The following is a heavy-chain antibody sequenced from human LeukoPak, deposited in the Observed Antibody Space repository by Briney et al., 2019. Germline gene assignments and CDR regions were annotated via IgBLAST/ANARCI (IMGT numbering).Heavy chain of an antibody. CDR2: IYYSGST. J-gene: IGHJ4*02. Sequence: SETLSLTCTVSGGSISSYYWSWIRQPPGKGLEWIGYIYYSGSTNYNHSLKSRVTISVDTSKHHFSLKLSSVTAADTAVYYCARTLYYYDSSGYLSPSFDYWGQGTLVTVSS. CDR1: GGSISSYY. D-gene: IGHD3-22*01. V-gene: IGHV4-59*01. CDR3: ARTLYYYDSSGYLSPSFDY.